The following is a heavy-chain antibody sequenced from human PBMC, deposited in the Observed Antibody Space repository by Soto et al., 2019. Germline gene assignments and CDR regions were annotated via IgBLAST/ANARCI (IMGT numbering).Heavy chain of an antibody. Sequence: QVQLVESGGGVVQPGRSLRLSCAASGFTFSSYGMHWVRQAPGKGLEWVAVISYDGSNKYYADSVKGRFTISRDNSKNTLYLQMNSLRAEDTAVYSCAKDQDAYYYDSSGYPAFDYWGQGTLVTVSS. J-gene: IGHJ4*02. CDR1: GFTFSSYG. V-gene: IGHV3-30*18. CDR3: AKDQDAYYYDSSGYPAFDY. D-gene: IGHD3-22*01. CDR2: ISYDGSNK.